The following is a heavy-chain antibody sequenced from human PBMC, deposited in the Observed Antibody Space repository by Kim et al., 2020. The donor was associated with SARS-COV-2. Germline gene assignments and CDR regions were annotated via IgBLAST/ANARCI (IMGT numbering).Heavy chain of an antibody. CDR1: EYTFTGFY. Sequence: ASVTVSCKASEYTFTGFYIHWVRQAPGQGLEWMGWINADTGATVYAQNFQGRVTMTRDMSVSTVYMELSRLTSDDTALYYCTREDYWGQGTRVTVSS. CDR3: TREDY. V-gene: IGHV1-2*02. J-gene: IGHJ4*02. CDR2: INADTGAT.